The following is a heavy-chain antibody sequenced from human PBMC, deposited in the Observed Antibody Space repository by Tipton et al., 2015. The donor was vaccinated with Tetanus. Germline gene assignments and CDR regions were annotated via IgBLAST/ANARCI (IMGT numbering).Heavy chain of an antibody. V-gene: IGHV3-48*03. D-gene: IGHD2-15*01. CDR2: INHNDNTI. J-gene: IGHJ6*02. CDR1: GFIFSDYE. Sequence: CAASGFIFSDYEMVWVRQAPGKGLEWVSFINHNDNTIFYGDSVRGRFTISRDNAKNSQYLQMNSLRDEDTAIYYCARRKDLDAWGQGTSVTVSS. CDR3: ARRKDLDA.